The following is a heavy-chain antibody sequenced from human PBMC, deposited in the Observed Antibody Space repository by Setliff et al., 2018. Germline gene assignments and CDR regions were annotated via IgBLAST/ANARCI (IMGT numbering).Heavy chain of an antibody. J-gene: IGHJ4*02. CDR3: AKEGDYYGSGSRVFDY. CDR1: GFTFTSYA. V-gene: IGHV3-23*01. CDR2: ISGGGTIT. Sequence: LRLSCAASGFTFTSYAMSWVRQAPGKGLEWVSAISGGGTITYYADSVKGRFTISRDNSKNTLYLQMNSLRAEDTAVYYCAKEGDYYGSGSRVFDYWGQGTLVTV. D-gene: IGHD3-10*01.